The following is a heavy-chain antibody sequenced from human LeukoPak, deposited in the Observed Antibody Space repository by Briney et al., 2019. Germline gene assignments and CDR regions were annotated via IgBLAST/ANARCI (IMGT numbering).Heavy chain of an antibody. CDR3: AEDYYDSSGYLDY. CDR1: GFTFSSYG. D-gene: IGHD3-22*01. V-gene: IGHV3-30*02. Sequence: GGSLRLSCAASGFTFSSYGMHWVRQAPGKGLEWVAFIRYDGSNKYYADSVKGRFTISRDNSKNTLYLQMNSLRAEDTAVYYCAEDYYDSSGYLDYWGQGTLVTVSS. CDR2: IRYDGSNK. J-gene: IGHJ4*02.